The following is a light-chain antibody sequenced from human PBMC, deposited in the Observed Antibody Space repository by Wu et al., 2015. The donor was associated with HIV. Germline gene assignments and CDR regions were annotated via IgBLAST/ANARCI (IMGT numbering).Light chain of an antibody. CDR1: QSISNN. CDR2: GAS. CDR3: QQYNSWPQS. Sequence: TQSPVALSVSPGEKATLSCRAGQSISNNLAWYQQKLGQSPRLLIYGASTRATAISSRFSGSGSETNFTLSIDSLQSEDFAVYYCQQYNSWPQSFGQGTNLEMK. J-gene: IGKJ2*03. V-gene: IGKV3-15*01.